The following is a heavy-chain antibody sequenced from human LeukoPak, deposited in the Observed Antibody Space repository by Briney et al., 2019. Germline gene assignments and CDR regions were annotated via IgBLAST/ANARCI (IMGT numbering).Heavy chain of an antibody. CDR3: ARVGGYSYGFAFDI. CDR1: GFTFSSYW. Sequence: GGSLRLSCAASGFTFSSYWMSWVRQAPGKGLEWVANIKQDGSEKYYVDSVKGRFTISRDNAKNSLYLQMNSLRAEDTAVYYCARVGGYSYGFAFDIWGQATIVTVSS. J-gene: IGHJ3*02. D-gene: IGHD5-18*01. CDR2: IKQDGSEK. V-gene: IGHV3-7*05.